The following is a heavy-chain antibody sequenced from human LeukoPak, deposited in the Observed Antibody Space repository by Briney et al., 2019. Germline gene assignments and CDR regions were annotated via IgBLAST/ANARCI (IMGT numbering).Heavy chain of an antibody. V-gene: IGHV1-46*01. CDR1: GYTFTSYY. J-gene: IGHJ4*02. CDR2: INPSGGST. Sequence: ASVKVSCKASGYTFTSYYMHWVRQAPGQGLEWMGIINPSGGSTSYAQKFQDRVTMTRDTSTSTVYMELSSLRSEDAAVYYCARDGPITMITLDYWGQGTLVTVSS. D-gene: IGHD3-22*01. CDR3: ARDGPITMITLDY.